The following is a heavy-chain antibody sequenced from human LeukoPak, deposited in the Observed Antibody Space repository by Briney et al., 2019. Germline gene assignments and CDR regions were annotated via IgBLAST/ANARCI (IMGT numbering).Heavy chain of an antibody. Sequence: SETLSPTCTVSGGSISSGGYYWSWTRQHPGKGLEWIGYIYYSGSTYYNPSLKSRVTISVDTSKNQFSLKLSSVTAADTAVYYCARGGTMVQGVIMHGWFDPWGQGTLVTVSS. CDR3: ARGGTMVQGVIMHGWFDP. D-gene: IGHD3-10*01. J-gene: IGHJ5*02. V-gene: IGHV4-31*03. CDR2: IYYSGST. CDR1: GGSISSGGYY.